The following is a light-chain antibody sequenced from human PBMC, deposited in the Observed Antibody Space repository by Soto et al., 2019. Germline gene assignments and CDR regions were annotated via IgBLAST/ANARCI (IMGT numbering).Light chain of an antibody. V-gene: IGKV3-20*01. Sequence: EIVLTQSPGTLSLSPGERDTLSCRASQSVSRNYLAWYQQKPGQAPRLLIYGASSRATGIPDRFSGSGSGTHFTLTISRLEPEDFAVYYCQQYGSSPKLTFGGGTKVDIK. CDR3: QQYGSSPKLT. CDR2: GAS. CDR1: QSVSRNY. J-gene: IGKJ4*01.